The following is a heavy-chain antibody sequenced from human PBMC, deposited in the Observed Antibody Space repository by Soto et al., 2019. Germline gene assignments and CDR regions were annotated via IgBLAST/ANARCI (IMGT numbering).Heavy chain of an antibody. J-gene: IGHJ4*02. V-gene: IGHV4-59*01. CDR3: ARDYAGGYYFDY. Sequence: PSETLSLTCTVSGGSTSSYYWSWIRQPPGKGLEWIGYIYYSGSTNYNPSLKSRVTISVDTSKNQFSLKLSSVTAADTAVYYCARDYAGGYYFDYWGQGTLVTVSS. CDR2: IYYSGST. CDR1: GGSTSSYY. D-gene: IGHD3-16*01.